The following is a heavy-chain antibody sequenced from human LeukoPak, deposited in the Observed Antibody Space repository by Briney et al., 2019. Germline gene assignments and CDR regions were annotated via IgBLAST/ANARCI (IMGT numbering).Heavy chain of an antibody. CDR3: ARVDCSSTSCYPPWEHLNWFDP. CDR2: IYYSGST. Sequence: NPSQTLSLTCTVSGGSISSGDYYWSWLRQPPGKGLEWIVYIYYSGSTYYNPSLKSRVTISVDTSKNQFSLKLSSVTAADTAVYYCARVDCSSTSCYPPWEHLNWFDPWGQGTLVTVSS. J-gene: IGHJ5*02. V-gene: IGHV4-30-4*08. D-gene: IGHD2-2*01. CDR1: GGSISSGDYY.